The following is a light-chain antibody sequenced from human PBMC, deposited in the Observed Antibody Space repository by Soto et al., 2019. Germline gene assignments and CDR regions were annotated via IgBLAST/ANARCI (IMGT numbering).Light chain of an antibody. V-gene: IGLV2-14*01. Sequence: QSALTQPASVSGSPGQSITISCTGTSSDVGGYNHVSWYQQHPGKAPKLMIYEVSRRPSGVSNRFSGSKYGHTASLTISGLLAEDEADYYCTSYTSSSSLYVFGSGTNATVL. CDR3: TSYTSSSSLYV. J-gene: IGLJ1*01. CDR2: EVS. CDR1: SSDVGGYNH.